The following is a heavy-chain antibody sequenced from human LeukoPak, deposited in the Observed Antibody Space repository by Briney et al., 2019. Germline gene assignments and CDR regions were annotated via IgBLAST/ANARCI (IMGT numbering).Heavy chain of an antibody. V-gene: IGHV1-2*02. CDR2: INPNSGGT. D-gene: IGHD6-19*01. CDR1: GYTFTGYY. CDR3: ARAPGYTSGWYYFDY. J-gene: IGHJ4*02. Sequence: ASVKVSCKASGYTFTGYYMHWVRQAPGQGLEWMGWINPNSGGTNYAQKFQGRVTMTRDTSISTAYMELSRLRSDDTAVYYCARAPGYTSGWYYFDYWGQGTLVRVSS.